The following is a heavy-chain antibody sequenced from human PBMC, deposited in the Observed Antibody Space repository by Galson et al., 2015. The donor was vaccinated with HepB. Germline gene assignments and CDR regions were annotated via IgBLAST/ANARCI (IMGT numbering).Heavy chain of an antibody. V-gene: IGHV1-46*01. J-gene: IGHJ3*02. CDR1: GYTFTSYY. CDR3: ARASYCSSTSCYGSGDAFDI. Sequence: SVKVSCKASGYTFTSYYMHWVRQAPGQGLEWMGIINPSGGSTSYAQKFQGRVTMTRDTSTSTVYMELSSLRSEDTAVYYCARASYCSSTSCYGSGDAFDIWGQGTIVTVSS. D-gene: IGHD2-2*01. CDR2: INPSGGST.